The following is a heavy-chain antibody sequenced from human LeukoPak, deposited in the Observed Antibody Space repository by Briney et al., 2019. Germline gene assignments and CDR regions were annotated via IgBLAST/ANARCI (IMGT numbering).Heavy chain of an antibody. CDR2: ISSSSSYI. Sequence: GGSLRLSCAASGFTFSSYTMNWVRQAPGKGLEWVSSISSSSSYIYYADSVKGRLTISRDNAKNSLYLQMNSLRAEDTAVYYCARDGAGYSSGLPLDYWGQGTLVTVSS. CDR1: GFTFSSYT. V-gene: IGHV3-21*04. J-gene: IGHJ4*02. D-gene: IGHD6-19*01. CDR3: ARDGAGYSSGLPLDY.